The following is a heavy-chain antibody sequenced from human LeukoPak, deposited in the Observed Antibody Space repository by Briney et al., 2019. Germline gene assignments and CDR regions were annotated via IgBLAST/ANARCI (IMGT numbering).Heavy chain of an antibody. D-gene: IGHD3-22*01. CDR2: ISYSGST. J-gene: IGHJ4*02. Sequence: PSETRSLTWTVAGGSISSGGHYWSWIRQHPGKGLEWLGYISYSGSTYYHPSLKSRLTISVDTSKNQFSLRLSSVTAADTAVYYCARDSTARSGYYALTYWGKGTLVTVSS. CDR3: ARDSTARSGYYALTY. CDR1: GGSISSGGHY. V-gene: IGHV4-31*02.